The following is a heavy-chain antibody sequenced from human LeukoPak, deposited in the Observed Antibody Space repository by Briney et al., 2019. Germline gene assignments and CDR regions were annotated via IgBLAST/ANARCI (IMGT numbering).Heavy chain of an antibody. CDR2: INPNSGGT. CDR1: GYTFTGYY. D-gene: IGHD4-23*01. CDR3: ARVSNDYGGIDY. J-gene: IGHJ4*02. Sequence: ASVKVSCKASGYTFTGYYMHWVRQAPGQGLEWMGRINPNSGGTNYAQKFRGRVTMTRDTSISTAYMELSRLRSDDTAVYYCARVSNDYGGIDYWGQGTLVTVSS. V-gene: IGHV1-2*06.